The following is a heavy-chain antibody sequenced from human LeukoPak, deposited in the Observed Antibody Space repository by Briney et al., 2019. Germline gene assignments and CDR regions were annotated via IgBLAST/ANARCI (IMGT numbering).Heavy chain of an antibody. Sequence: GGSLRLSCAASGFTFSSYAMSWVRQAPGKGLEWVSAISASGGSTYYADSVKGRFTISRDNSKNTPYLQMNSLRAEDTAVYYCAKFGGYGDYVDAFDIWGQGTMVTVSS. V-gene: IGHV3-23*01. CDR3: AKFGGYGDYVDAFDI. CDR1: GFTFSSYA. J-gene: IGHJ3*02. CDR2: ISASGGST. D-gene: IGHD4-17*01.